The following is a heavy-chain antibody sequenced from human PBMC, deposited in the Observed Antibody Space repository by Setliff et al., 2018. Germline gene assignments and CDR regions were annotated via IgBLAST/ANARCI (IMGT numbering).Heavy chain of an antibody. V-gene: IGHV4-30-4*08. CDR2: IHHSGSA. Sequence: SETLSLTCTVSGDSISSGDYFWSWIRQPPGKGLEWIAYIHHSGSAYYNPSLKSRVTMSVDTSKNQFSLHLTSVTAADTAVYYCAREVGTSTSSDAFDVWGQGMMVT. D-gene: IGHD1-26*01. CDR3: AREVGTSTSSDAFDV. J-gene: IGHJ3*01. CDR1: GDSISSGDYF.